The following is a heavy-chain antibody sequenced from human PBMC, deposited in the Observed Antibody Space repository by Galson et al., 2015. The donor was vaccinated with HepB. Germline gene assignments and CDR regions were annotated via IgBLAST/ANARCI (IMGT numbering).Heavy chain of an antibody. CDR1: GYTFTSYH. D-gene: IGHD3-3*01. J-gene: IGHJ6*03. CDR2: INPSGGST. CDR3: ARAASITTIFGVVKPKNYFYMDV. V-gene: IGHV1-46*01. Sequence: SVKVSCKASGYTFTSYHMHWVRQAPGQGPEWMGIINPSGGSTRYSEKFQGRVTITRDTSTSAVNMELSSLRSEDTAVYFCARAASITTIFGVVKPKNYFYMDVWGKGTPVTVSS.